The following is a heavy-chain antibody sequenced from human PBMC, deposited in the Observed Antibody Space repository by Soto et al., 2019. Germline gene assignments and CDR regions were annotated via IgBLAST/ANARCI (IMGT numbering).Heavy chain of an antibody. V-gene: IGHV5-10-1*01. CDR2: IDPSDSYT. D-gene: IGHD6-6*01. CDR3: ARRAKYSSLHHYYYYGMDV. Sequence: PGESLKISCKGSGYSFTSYWISWVRQMPGKGLEWMGRIDPSDSYTNYSPSFQGHVTISADKSISTAYLQWSSLKASDTAMYYCARRAKYSSLHHYYYYGMDVCGQGPTVTVYS. CDR1: GYSFTSYW. J-gene: IGHJ6*02.